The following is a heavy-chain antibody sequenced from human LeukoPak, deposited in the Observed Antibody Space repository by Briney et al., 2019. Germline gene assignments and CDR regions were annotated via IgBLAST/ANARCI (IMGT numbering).Heavy chain of an antibody. CDR2: ISYDGSNK. Sequence: GGSLRRSCAASGFTFSSYGMHWVRQAPGKGLEWVAVISYDGSNKYYADSVKGRFTISRDNSKNTLYLQMNSLRAEDTAVYYCASGMVRGVPFDSWGQGTLVTVSS. CDR1: GFTFSSYG. CDR3: ASGMVRGVPFDS. J-gene: IGHJ4*02. D-gene: IGHD3-10*01. V-gene: IGHV3-30*03.